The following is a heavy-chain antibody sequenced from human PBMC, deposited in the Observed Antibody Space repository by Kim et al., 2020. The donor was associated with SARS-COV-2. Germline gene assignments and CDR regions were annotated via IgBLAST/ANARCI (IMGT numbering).Heavy chain of an antibody. CDR3: ASTNFDWLLFDY. Sequence: KYSQKFQCRVTITRDTSASTAYMELSSLRSEDTAVYYCASTNFDWLLFDYWGQGTLVTVSS. D-gene: IGHD3-9*01. V-gene: IGHV1-3*01. J-gene: IGHJ4*02.